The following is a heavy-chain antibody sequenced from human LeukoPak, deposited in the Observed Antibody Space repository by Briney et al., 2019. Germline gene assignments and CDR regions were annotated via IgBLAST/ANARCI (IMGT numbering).Heavy chain of an antibody. CDR3: AKDAVRGSGRINWFDS. V-gene: IGHV3-23*01. CDR2: ISGSGDST. CDR1: GFTFNSYA. J-gene: IGHJ5*01. Sequence: GGSLRLSCAASGFTFNSYAMSWVRQAPGKGLEWVSSISGSGDSTYYADSVKGRFTISRDNSKNTLYLQMNSLRAEDTAVYYCAKDAVRGSGRINWFDSWGQGTLVTVSS. D-gene: IGHD3-10*01.